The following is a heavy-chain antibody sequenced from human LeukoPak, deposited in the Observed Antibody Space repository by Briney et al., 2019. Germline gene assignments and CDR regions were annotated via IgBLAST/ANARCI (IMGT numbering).Heavy chain of an antibody. J-gene: IGHJ3*02. CDR1: GFSFSNYE. V-gene: IGHV3-48*03. Sequence: GGSLRLSYATSGFSFSNYEMNWVRQAPGKGLEWISYITSSGTGIYYADSVRGRFTISRDNPKNSLYLQMNSLRGDDTAVYYCVRDVNTAPLFDIWGQGTMVTVSS. D-gene: IGHD2-2*02. CDR2: ITSSGTGI. CDR3: VRDVNTAPLFDI.